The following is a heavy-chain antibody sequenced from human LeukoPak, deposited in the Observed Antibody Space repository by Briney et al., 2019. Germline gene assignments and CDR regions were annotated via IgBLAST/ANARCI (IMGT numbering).Heavy chain of an antibody. CDR3: ARDAVLLWFGDREDNWFDP. CDR2: IWYDGSNK. Sequence: GGSLRLSCAASGFTFSSYGMHWVRQAPGKGREWGAVIWYDGSNKYYADSVKGRFTISRDNSKNTLYLQMNSLRAEDTAVYYCARDAVLLWFGDREDNWFDPWGQGTLVTVSS. J-gene: IGHJ5*02. V-gene: IGHV3-33*01. D-gene: IGHD3-10*01. CDR1: GFTFSSYG.